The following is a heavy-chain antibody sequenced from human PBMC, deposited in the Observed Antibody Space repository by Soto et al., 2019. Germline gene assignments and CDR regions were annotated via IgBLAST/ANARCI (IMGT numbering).Heavy chain of an antibody. Sequence: EVKLLESGGGLVQPGESLRLSCAASGFRFWTYSMSWVRQAPGKGLEWVSGISGDGSATSYADSLKCRFTVSRDNSKDTLFLQMNTLRVEDTAVYYCAKTRLYDNNDYHRDGFDVWVPGTAVTVS. J-gene: IGHJ3*01. D-gene: IGHD5-12*01. V-gene: IGHV3-23*01. CDR3: AKTRLYDNNDYHRDGFDV. CDR2: ISGDGSAT. CDR1: GFRFWTYS.